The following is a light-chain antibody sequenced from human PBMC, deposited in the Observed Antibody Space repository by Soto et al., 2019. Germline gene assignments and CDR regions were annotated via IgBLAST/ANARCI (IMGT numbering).Light chain of an antibody. V-gene: IGLV2-14*03. J-gene: IGLJ2*01. CDR2: EVA. CDR3: SSYATSGTNVI. Sequence: QSALTQPASVSGSPGQSITISCTGTNSDVGAYPYVSWYQQHPGNAPKLLIYEVADRPSGVSDRFSGSKSGNTASLTISALQAEDEAVYYCSSYATSGTNVIFGGGTMLTVL. CDR1: NSDVGAYPY.